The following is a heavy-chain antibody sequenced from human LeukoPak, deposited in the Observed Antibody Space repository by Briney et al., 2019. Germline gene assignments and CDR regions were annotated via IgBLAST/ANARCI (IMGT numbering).Heavy chain of an antibody. D-gene: IGHD2-15*01. Sequence: SGGSLRLSCAASGFIFTNYGMHWVRQAPGKALEWVAVFVYDGSNQFYADSVRGRFTISRDISKNTVYLQMNSLRVEDTAVYYCARAPPARYCSGGSCWWYYFDYWGQGTPVTVSS. V-gene: IGHV3-30*03. CDR2: FVYDGSNQ. J-gene: IGHJ4*02. CDR1: GFIFTNYG. CDR3: ARAPPARYCSGGSCWWYYFDY.